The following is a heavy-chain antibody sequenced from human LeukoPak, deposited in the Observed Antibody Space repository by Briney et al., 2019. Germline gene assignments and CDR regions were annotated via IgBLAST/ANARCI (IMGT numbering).Heavy chain of an antibody. V-gene: IGHV4-59*12. J-gene: IGHJ6*03. CDR2: IYYSGST. CDR3: ARNYFYYYMDV. CDR1: GDSISSYY. Sequence: SETLSLTCTVSGDSISSYYWSWIRQPPGKGLEWIGYIYYSGSTNYNPSLKSRVTISVDTSKNQFSLKLSSVTAADTAVYYCARNYFYYYMDVWGKGTTVTVSS.